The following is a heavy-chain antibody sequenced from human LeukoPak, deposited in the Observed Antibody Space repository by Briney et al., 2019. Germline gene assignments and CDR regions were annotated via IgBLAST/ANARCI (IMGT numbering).Heavy chain of an antibody. D-gene: IGHD3-16*02. CDR3: AKERAGYTNPYYFDY. J-gene: IGHJ4*02. CDR2: IYSGGRT. CDR1: GFSVSSNY. V-gene: IGHV3-53*01. Sequence: GGSLRLSCVASGFSVSSNYLSWVRQAPGKGLDWVSVIYSGGRTYYADSVRGRFTISRDNSKNTLYLHMNSLRAEDTAVYYCAKERAGYTNPYYFDYWGQGTLVTVSS.